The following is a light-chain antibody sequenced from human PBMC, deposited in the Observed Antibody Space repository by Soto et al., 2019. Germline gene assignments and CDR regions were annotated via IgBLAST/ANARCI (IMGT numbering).Light chain of an antibody. J-gene: IGKJ4*01. V-gene: IGKV3-20*01. CDR1: QSVGNNY. CDR3: HQCATAPLT. CDR2: TAS. Sequence: EIVLTQSPGTLSLSPGERATLSCRASQSVGNNYLAWYQQKPGQAPRLLIYTASNRAAGIPDRFSGSGSGTDFTLTISRLEPEDFAVYFCHQCATAPLTFGGGNKVEIK.